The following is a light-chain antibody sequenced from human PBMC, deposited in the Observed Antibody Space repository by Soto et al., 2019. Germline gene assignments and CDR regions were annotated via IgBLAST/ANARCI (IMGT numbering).Light chain of an antibody. CDR1: QSIRSW. Sequence: DIQMTQSPSTLSASVGDRVTITCRASQSIRSWLAWYQQKPGGAPKLLIYDASTLDSGVPSRFSGSGSGTEFTLTITGLQPDDFATYYCQQHNSYSQWPFGQGTKVDIK. V-gene: IGKV1-5*01. J-gene: IGKJ1*01. CDR2: DAS. CDR3: QQHNSYSQWP.